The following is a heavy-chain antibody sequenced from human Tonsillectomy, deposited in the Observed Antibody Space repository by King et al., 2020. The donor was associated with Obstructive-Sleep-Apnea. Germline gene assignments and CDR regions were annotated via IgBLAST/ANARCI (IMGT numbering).Heavy chain of an antibody. J-gene: IGHJ3*02. CDR1: GDSINSYY. CDR2: IYYSGTT. Sequence: QLQESGPGLAKPSETLSLTCSVSGDSINSYYWSWIRQSSGKGLEWIAYIYYSGTTNYNPSLKSRVTISIDTSKNQFSLKLSSVTAADTAVYYCARAGYSRAKNAFDIWGQGTMVTVSS. D-gene: IGHD6-13*01. V-gene: IGHV4-59*01. CDR3: ARAGYSRAKNAFDI.